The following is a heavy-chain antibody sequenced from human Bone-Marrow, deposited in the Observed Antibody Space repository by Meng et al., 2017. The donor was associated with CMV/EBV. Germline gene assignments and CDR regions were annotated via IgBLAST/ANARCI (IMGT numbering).Heavy chain of an antibody. J-gene: IGHJ6*02. CDR3: ARDIASGYDYYYYGMDV. V-gene: IGHV3-21*01. Sequence: GGSLRLSCAASGFTFSTYSMNWVRQAPGKGLEWVSSISRSSSYIYYADSVKGRFTISRDNAKNSLYLQMNSLRAEDTAVYYCARDIASGYDYYYYGMDVWGQGTTVTVSS. D-gene: IGHD5-12*01. CDR1: GFTFSTYS. CDR2: ISRSSSYI.